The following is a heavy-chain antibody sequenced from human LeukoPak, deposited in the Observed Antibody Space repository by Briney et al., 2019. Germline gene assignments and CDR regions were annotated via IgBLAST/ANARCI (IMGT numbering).Heavy chain of an antibody. CDR1: GVSISSSNSY. Sequence: SETLSLTCTVSGVSISSSNSYWGWIRQPPGKGLEWIGSIYYTGNTYYNASLKSRVTISIDTSKNQISLRLTSVTATDPAMYXXXXQTGSGLFTLPGGQGTLVTVSS. V-gene: IGHV4-39*01. D-gene: IGHD3/OR15-3a*01. J-gene: IGHJ4*02. CDR2: IYYTGNT. CDR3: XXQTGSGLFTLP.